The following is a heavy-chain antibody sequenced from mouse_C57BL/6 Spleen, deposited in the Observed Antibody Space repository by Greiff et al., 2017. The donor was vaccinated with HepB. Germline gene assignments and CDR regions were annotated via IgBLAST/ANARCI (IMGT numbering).Heavy chain of an antibody. CDR2: INPSNGGT. Sequence: QQPGTELVKPGASVKLSCKASGYTFTSYWMHWVKQRPGQGLEWIGNINPSNGGTNYNEKFKSKATLTVDKSSSTAYMQLSSLTSEDSAVYYCARGRPYYGSSYYFDYWGQGTTLTVSS. J-gene: IGHJ2*01. CDR3: ARGRPYYGSSYYFDY. CDR1: GYTFTSYW. D-gene: IGHD1-1*01. V-gene: IGHV1-53*01.